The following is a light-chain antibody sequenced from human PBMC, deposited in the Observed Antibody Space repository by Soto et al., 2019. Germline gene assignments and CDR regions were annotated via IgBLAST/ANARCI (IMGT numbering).Light chain of an antibody. CDR1: QSVSSN. V-gene: IGKV3-15*01. CDR3: QQYNNWPPST. CDR2: GAS. Sequence: EIVMTQSPATRSVSPGERATLSCMASQSVSSNLAWYQQKPGQAPRLLIYGASTRATGIPARFSGSGSGTEFTLTISSLQSEDFAVYYCQQYNNWPPSTVGQGTRLEI. J-gene: IGKJ5*01.